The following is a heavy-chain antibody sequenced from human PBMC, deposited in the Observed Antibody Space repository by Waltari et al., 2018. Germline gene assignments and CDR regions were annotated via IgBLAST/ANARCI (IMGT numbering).Heavy chain of an antibody. J-gene: IGHJ4*02. CDR1: GYTFSDFY. Sequence: QVQLVESGGGLVKPGGSLRLSCAASGYTFSDFYMSWIRLTPGKGLEWLSYISDSGTNIHYADSVRGRFTSSRDNAKSSLYLQMNSLRAEDTAIYFCAREDTTSAATPFDNWGQGALVTVSS. CDR3: AREDTTSAATPFDN. V-gene: IGHV3-11*01. D-gene: IGHD2-15*01. CDR2: ISDSGTNI.